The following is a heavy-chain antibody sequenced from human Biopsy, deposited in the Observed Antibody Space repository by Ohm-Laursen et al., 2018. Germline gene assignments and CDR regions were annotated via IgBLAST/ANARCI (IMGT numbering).Heavy chain of an antibody. CDR2: ISYDQITK. CDR1: GFTFRTYG. J-gene: IGHJ6*02. CDR3: AKDLSVYYYYGIDV. V-gene: IGHV3-30*18. D-gene: IGHD5/OR15-5a*01. Sequence: SLRLSCAATGFTFRTYGMHWVRLAPGKGLEWVAVISYDQITKHYADSVRGRFTISRDNSKNTLYLQVSSLRAEDTAVYYCAKDLSVYYYYGIDVWGQGTTVTVSS.